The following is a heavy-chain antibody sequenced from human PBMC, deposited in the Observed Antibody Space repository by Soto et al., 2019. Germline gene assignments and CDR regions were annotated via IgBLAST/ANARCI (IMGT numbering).Heavy chain of an antibody. CDR1: GFTFSSYA. V-gene: IGHV3-30-3*01. D-gene: IGHD3-3*01. J-gene: IGHJ3*02. CDR3: ARDKRHYGDPVIIVAFDI. Sequence: QVQLVESGGGVVQPGRSLRLSCAASGFTFSSYAMHWVRQAPGKGLEWVAVISYDGSNKYYADSVKGRFTISRDNSKNTLYLQMNSLRAEDTAVYYCARDKRHYGDPVIIVAFDIWGQGTMVTVSS. CDR2: ISYDGSNK.